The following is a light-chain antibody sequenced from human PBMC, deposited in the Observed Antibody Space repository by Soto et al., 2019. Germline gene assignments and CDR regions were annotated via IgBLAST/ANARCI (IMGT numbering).Light chain of an antibody. V-gene: IGKV1-39*01. CDR2: AAS. CDR1: QSISSY. Sequence: DIQMTQAPSSLSASVGDRVTITCRASQSISSYLNWYQQKPGKAPNLLIYAASSLQSGVRSRFSGSASVTDFALTIISLQPEDFATYFCQHSYNIPFTFGPGTNVDV. J-gene: IGKJ3*01. CDR3: QHSYNIPFT.